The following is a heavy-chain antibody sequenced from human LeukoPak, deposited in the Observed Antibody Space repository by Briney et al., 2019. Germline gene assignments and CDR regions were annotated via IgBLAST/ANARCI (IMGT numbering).Heavy chain of an antibody. V-gene: IGHV3-11*04. D-gene: IGHD2-2*02. CDR2: ISTSGSTI. CDR1: GGSISSSSYY. J-gene: IGHJ4*02. Sequence: LSLTCTVSGGSISSSSYYWGWIRQPPGKGLEWVSYISTSGSTIYYADSVKGRFTISRDNAKNSLYLQMNSLRAEDTAVYHCARVFGYCSGTSCYTSLGVFDYWGQGTLVTVSS. CDR3: ARVFGYCSGTSCYTSLGVFDY.